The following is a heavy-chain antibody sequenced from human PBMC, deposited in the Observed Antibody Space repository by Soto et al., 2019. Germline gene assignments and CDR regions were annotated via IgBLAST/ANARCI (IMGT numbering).Heavy chain of an antibody. Sequence: QVQLVQSGAEVKKPGSSVKVSCKASGGTFSSYDISWVRQAPGKGLEWMGWMIPILGTANYAQKFQGRVTSTADEPTSTAHRALSSPRREATAEYDWARGQSYPLTVAPGRTDYYGMDGGGQGTTVTV. V-gene: IGHV1-69*01. D-gene: IGHD1-26*01. CDR3: ARGQSYPLTVAPGRTDYYGMDG. CDR2: MIPILGTA. CDR1: GGTFSSYD. J-gene: IGHJ6*02.